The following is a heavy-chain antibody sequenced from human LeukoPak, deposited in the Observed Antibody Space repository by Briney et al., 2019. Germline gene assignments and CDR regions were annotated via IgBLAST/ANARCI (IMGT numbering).Heavy chain of an antibody. J-gene: IGHJ4*02. CDR3: ASGHRSSTSWSYFDY. D-gene: IGHD2-2*01. CDR1: GFTVSSNY. CDR2: IYSGGST. Sequence: QPGGSLRLSCAASGFTVSSNYMSWVRQAPGKGLEWVSVIYSGGSTYYADSVKGRFTISRDNSKNTLYLQMNSLRAGDTALYYCASGHRSSTSWSYFDYWGQGTLVTVSS. V-gene: IGHV3-66*02.